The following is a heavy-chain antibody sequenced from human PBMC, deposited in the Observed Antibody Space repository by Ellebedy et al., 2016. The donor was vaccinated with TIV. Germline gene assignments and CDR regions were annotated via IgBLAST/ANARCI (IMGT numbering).Heavy chain of an antibody. CDR3: ARRPDGMDV. Sequence: GSLRLXXALSGGPFIGYHWSWIRQTPGKGLEWIGEINHSGTTSYNPSLKSRVTISLDTSKNQRSLELRFVTAADTAVYFCARRPDGMDVWGQGTTVTVSS. CDR1: GGPFIGYH. D-gene: IGHD6-6*01. CDR2: INHSGTT. J-gene: IGHJ6*02. V-gene: IGHV4-34*01.